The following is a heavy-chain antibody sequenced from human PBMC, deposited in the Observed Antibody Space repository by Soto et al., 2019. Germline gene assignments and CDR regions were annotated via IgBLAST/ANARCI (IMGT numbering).Heavy chain of an antibody. Sequence: GGSLRLSCAASGFTFSSYEMNWVRQAPGKGLEWVSYISSSGSTIYYADSVKGRFTISRDNAKNSLYLQMNSLRAEDTAVYYCARAMGIAVACFDYWGQGTLVTVSS. CDR2: ISSSGSTI. CDR1: GFTFSSYE. D-gene: IGHD6-19*01. V-gene: IGHV3-48*03. CDR3: ARAMGIAVACFDY. J-gene: IGHJ4*02.